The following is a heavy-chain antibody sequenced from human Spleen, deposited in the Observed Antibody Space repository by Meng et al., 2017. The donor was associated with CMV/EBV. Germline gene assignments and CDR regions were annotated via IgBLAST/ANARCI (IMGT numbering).Heavy chain of an antibody. J-gene: IGHJ6*02. Sequence: GESLKISCSASGFTFSSYSMNWVRQAPGKGLEWVSSISSSSSYIYYADSVKGRFTISRDNAKNSLYLQMNSLRAEDTAVYYCARASVVVPALYYYYGMYVWGQGTTVTVSS. CDR1: GFTFSSYS. CDR3: ARASVVVPALYYYYGMYV. D-gene: IGHD2-2*01. V-gene: IGHV3-21*01. CDR2: ISSSSSYI.